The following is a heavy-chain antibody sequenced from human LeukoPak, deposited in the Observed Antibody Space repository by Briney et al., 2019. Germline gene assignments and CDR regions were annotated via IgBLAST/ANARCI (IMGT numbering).Heavy chain of an antibody. Sequence: GGXLRLSCVASGFSFSTYWMSWVRQAPGKGLEWVANIKEDGSEEYYVDSLKGRFTISRGNVRNSLYLQINSLRVEDTAVYYCGRDSFETDIDYWGQGTLVTVSS. CDR3: GRDSFETDIDY. CDR2: IKEDGSEE. J-gene: IGHJ4*02. V-gene: IGHV3-7*01. D-gene: IGHD1-14*01. CDR1: GFSFSTYW.